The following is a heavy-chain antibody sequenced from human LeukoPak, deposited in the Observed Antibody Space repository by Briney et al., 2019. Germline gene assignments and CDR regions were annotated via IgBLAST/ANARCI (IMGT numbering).Heavy chain of an antibody. Sequence: SETLSLTCTVSGGSISSGGYYWSWIRQPPGKGLEWIGEINHSGSTNYNPSLKSRVTISVDTSKNQFSLKLSSVTAADTAVYYCARGRSSGWYGGGFDYWGQGTLVTVSS. CDR2: INHSGST. J-gene: IGHJ4*02. D-gene: IGHD6-19*01. CDR1: GGSISSGGYY. V-gene: IGHV4-39*07. CDR3: ARGRSSGWYGGGFDY.